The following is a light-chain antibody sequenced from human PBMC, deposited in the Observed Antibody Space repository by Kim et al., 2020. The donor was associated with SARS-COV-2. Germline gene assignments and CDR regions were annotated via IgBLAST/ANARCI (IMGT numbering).Light chain of an antibody. Sequence: ASIGDRVTLSCRASQGVSGFLAWYQQKPGKAPRLLIYGASTLQSGVPSRFSGTGSGTEFTLTISSLQPEDFATYYCQQANSYPLIFGGGTKVDIK. CDR2: GAS. CDR3: QQANSYPLI. V-gene: IGKV1-9*01. J-gene: IGKJ4*01. CDR1: QGVSGF.